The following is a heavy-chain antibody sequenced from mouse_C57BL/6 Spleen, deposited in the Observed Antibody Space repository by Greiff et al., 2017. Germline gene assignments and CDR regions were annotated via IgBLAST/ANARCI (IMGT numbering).Heavy chain of an antibody. J-gene: IGHJ2*01. V-gene: IGHV1-80*01. CDR2: IYPGDGDT. CDR1: GYAFSSYW. Sequence: QVQLQQPGAELVKPGASVKISCKASGYAFSSYWMNWVKQRPGKGLEWIGQIYPGDGDTNYNGKCKGKATLTADKSSSTAYMQLSSLTSEDSAVYFCARGDDYDAGYYFDYWGQGTTLTVSS. CDR3: ARGDDYDAGYYFDY. D-gene: IGHD2-4*01.